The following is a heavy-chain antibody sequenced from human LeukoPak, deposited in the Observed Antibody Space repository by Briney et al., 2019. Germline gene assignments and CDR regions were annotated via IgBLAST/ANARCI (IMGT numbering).Heavy chain of an antibody. CDR2: IHYSVRP. CDR3: ARFGVDYDMDV. CDR1: GGSISGHY. J-gene: IGHJ6*02. D-gene: IGHD3-16*01. Sequence: KTSETLSLTCTVAGGSISGHYWSWIRQPPGKGREWIGQIHYSVRPAYTTSLKSRVTISVDTPKNQLSLKVSSVTGADTAVYYCARFGVDYDMDVWAQGPTVPVSS. V-gene: IGHV4-59*11.